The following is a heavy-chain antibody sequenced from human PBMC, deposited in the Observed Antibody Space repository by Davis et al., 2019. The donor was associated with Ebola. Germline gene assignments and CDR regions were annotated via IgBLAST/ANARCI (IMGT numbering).Heavy chain of an antibody. CDR3: ASVMTFNMHRGVVFGMNY. Sequence: GESLKISCAASGFTFSDYYMSWIRQAPGKGLEWVSYMSGINTKYYADSVEGRFSISRDNAKNSLYLQMNSLRAEDTAVYYCASVMTFNMHRGVVFGMNYWGQGTLVTVSP. CDR1: GFTFSDYY. V-gene: IGHV3-11*01. CDR2: MSGINTK. D-gene: IGHD3-3*01. J-gene: IGHJ4*02.